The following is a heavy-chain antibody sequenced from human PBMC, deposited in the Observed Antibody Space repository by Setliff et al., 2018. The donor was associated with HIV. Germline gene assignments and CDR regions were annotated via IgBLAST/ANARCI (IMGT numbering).Heavy chain of an antibody. V-gene: IGHV3-30*02. Sequence: GGSLRLSCAASGFTFSTYGMHWVRQAPGKGLEWVAIIWYDGSSTYYADSVKGRFTISRDNSKNTLYLQMNSLRPEDTAVYYCVTDWFDPWGQGTRVTVSS. CDR3: VTDWFDP. J-gene: IGHJ5*02. CDR1: GFTFSTYG. D-gene: IGHD3-16*01. CDR2: IWYDGSST.